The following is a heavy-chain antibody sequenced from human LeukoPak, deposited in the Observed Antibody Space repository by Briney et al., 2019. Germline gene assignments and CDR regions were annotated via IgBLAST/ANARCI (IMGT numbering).Heavy chain of an antibody. D-gene: IGHD3-10*01. CDR2: IQYSGST. CDR1: GDPISSYY. J-gene: IGHJ3*02. Sequence: KTSETLSLTCTVSGVSGDPISSYYWSWIRQPPGKGLECIGYIQYSGSTNYNPSLKSRVTISVDASKNQFSLKLSSVTAADTAVYYCARGRNFLVLLWFGGPGDAFDIWGQGTMVTVSS. V-gene: IGHV4-59*12. CDR3: ARGRNFLVLLWFGGPGDAFDI.